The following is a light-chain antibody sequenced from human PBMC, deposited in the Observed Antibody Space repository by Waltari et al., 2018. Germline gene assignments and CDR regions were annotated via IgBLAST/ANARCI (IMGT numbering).Light chain of an antibody. CDR1: QNINSH. CDR3: QQTYTTPPVT. CDR2: GAS. J-gene: IGKJ4*01. Sequence: DIQMTQSPSSLSASAGDRITITCRASQNINSHLNWYQQKPGRAPRVLIYGASNLETGVPSRFSGSGSVTDFTLTISGLQPEDFATYFCQQTYTTPPVTFGAGTKVEIK. V-gene: IGKV1-39*01.